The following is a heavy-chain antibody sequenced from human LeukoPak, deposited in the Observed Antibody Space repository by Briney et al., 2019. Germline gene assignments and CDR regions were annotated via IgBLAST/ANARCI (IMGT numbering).Heavy chain of an antibody. D-gene: IGHD3-10*01. Sequence: GGSLRPSCAASGFTFINFAMHWVRQAPGKGLEWVSIISSGGVLRYYADSVKGRFTISRDNSKNTLYLQLDSLRPEDTAVYFCATDSTYYYDSGSSGPHYFDNWGQGTLVTVSS. J-gene: IGHJ4*02. CDR2: ISSGGVLR. V-gene: IGHV3-30*01. CDR1: GFTFINFA. CDR3: ATDSTYYYDSGSSGPHYFDN.